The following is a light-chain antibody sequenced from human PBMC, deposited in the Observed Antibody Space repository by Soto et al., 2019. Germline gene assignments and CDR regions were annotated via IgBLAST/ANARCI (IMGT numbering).Light chain of an antibody. Sequence: QSVLTQPASVSGSPGQSITISCTGTSSDIGYRTYVSWYQQHPGKAPKLLIYEVSSRPSGVSGCFSGSKSGNTASLTISGLQAEDEADYYCNSYSTTSSLYVFGAGTKVTVL. CDR1: SSDIGYRTY. J-gene: IGLJ1*01. CDR2: EVS. V-gene: IGLV2-14*01. CDR3: NSYSTTSSLYV.